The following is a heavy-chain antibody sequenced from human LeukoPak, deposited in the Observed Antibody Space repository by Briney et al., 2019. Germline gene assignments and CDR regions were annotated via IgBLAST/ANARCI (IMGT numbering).Heavy chain of an antibody. CDR3: ARDQGWVLGELISNTFDI. J-gene: IGHJ3*02. D-gene: IGHD3-22*01. Sequence: PSETLSLTCTVSGGSISSYYWSWIRQPAGKGLEWIGRIYSGSTNYTPSLKSRVTVSVDTSKNQFSLNLNSVTAADTAVYYCARDQGWVLGELISNTFDIWGQGTTVTVSS. CDR2: IYSGST. CDR1: GGSISSYY. V-gene: IGHV4-4*07.